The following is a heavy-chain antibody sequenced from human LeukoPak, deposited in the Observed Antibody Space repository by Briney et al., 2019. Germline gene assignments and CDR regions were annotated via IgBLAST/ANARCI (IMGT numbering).Heavy chain of an antibody. J-gene: IGHJ4*02. D-gene: IGHD1-1*01. V-gene: IGHV3-48*01. CDR2: NSRSSSTI. CDR1: GFTFSSYG. CDR3: ARDTGYGAALYYFDY. Sequence: GGSLRLSCAASGFTFSSYGMHWVRQAPGKGLEWVSYNSRSSSTIYYADSVKGRFTISRDNAKNSLYLQMNSLRAEDTAVYYCARDTGYGAALYYFDYWGQGTLVTVSS.